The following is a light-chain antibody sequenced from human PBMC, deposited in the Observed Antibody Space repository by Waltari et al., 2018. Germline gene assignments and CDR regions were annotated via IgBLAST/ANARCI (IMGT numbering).Light chain of an antibody. J-gene: IGKJ1*01. CDR2: YAS. V-gene: IGKV6-21*01. Sequence: EIVLTQSPDLQSVTPKEKVTITCRASQSIGSSLHWYQQKPDQSPKLLIKYASQSFSGVPSRFSGSGSGTDFTLTINSLEAEDAATYYCHQSRQLPRTFGQGTKVEIK. CDR3: HQSRQLPRT. CDR1: QSIGSS.